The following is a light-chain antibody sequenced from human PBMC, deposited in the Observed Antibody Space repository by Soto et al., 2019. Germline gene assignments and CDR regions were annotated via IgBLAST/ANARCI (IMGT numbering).Light chain of an antibody. CDR2: WAS. CDR3: QQYYSTPLT. CDR1: QSVLYSSNNKNY. J-gene: IGKJ3*01. Sequence: DIVMTQSPDSLAVSLGERATINCKSSQSVLYSSNNKNYLAWYQQKPGQPPKLLIYWASTRESGVPDRSSGSGSGTDFTLTISSLQAEDVAVYYCQQYYSTPLTFGPGTRVAIK. V-gene: IGKV4-1*01.